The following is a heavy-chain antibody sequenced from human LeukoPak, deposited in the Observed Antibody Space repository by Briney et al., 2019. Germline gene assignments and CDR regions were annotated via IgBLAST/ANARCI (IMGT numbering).Heavy chain of an antibody. CDR2: IYHSGST. D-gene: IGHD1-26*01. J-gene: IGHJ5*02. V-gene: IGHV4-30-2*01. Sequence: ASETLSLTCTVSGGSISSGGYYWSWIRQPPGKGLEWIGYIYHSGSTYYNPSLKSRVTISVDRSKNQFSLKLSSATAADTAVYYCARDQELALFDPWGQGTLVTVSS. CDR1: GGSISSGGYY. CDR3: ARDQELALFDP.